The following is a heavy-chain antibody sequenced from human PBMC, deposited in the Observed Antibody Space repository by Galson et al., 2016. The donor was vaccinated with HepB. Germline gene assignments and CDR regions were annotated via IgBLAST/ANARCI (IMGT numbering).Heavy chain of an antibody. J-gene: IGHJ6*03. CDR1: GFTVSTYY. CDR2: MFYGGTT. V-gene: IGHV3-53*01. D-gene: IGHD2-2*01. Sequence: SLRLSCAASGFTVSTYYMNWVRQAPGKGLEWVSGMFYGGTTYYADSVEGRFTISRDDSMNTFYLQMNSLTAEDTAMYFCARTSHRECTGTRCVNFRYYYYYMDVWGKGTTVTVSS. CDR3: ARTSHRECTGTRCVNFRYYYYYMDV.